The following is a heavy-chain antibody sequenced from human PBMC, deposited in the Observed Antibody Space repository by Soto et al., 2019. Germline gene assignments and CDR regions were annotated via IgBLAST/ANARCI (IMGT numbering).Heavy chain of an antibody. D-gene: IGHD4-4*01. Sequence: QVQLVESGGGVVQPGRSLRLSCAASGFTFSSYGMHWVRQAPGKGLEWVAVIWYDGSNKYYADSVKGRFTISRDNSKNTLYLQMNSLRAEDTAVYYCARDSPPMTTGNWFDPWGQGTLVTVSS. CDR1: GFTFSSYG. CDR2: IWYDGSNK. J-gene: IGHJ5*02. V-gene: IGHV3-33*01. CDR3: ARDSPPMTTGNWFDP.